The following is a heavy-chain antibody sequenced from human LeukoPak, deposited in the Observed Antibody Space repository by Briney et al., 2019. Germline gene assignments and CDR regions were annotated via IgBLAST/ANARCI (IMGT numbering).Heavy chain of an antibody. CDR1: GFIFSDYG. D-gene: IGHD3-10*01. V-gene: IGHV3-30*02. Sequence: GGSLRPSCAASGFIFSDYGMHWVRQAPGKGLEWVTFIRSDGSFKSHAASVKGRFSISRDNSKDTFYLQMNSLTPEDTAVYYCAKEGLITMVRGDPATNWFDPWGQGTLVTVSS. J-gene: IGHJ5*02. CDR3: AKEGLITMVRGDPATNWFDP. CDR2: IRSDGSFK.